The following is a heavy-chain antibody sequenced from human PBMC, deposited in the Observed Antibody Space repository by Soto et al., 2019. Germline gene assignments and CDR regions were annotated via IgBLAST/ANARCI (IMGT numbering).Heavy chain of an antibody. J-gene: IGHJ4*02. CDR1: GFTFSSYA. V-gene: IGHV3-23*01. D-gene: IGHD3-22*01. CDR3: ATMAPITMIVVVFDY. CDR2: ISGSGGST. Sequence: GGSLRLSCAASGFTFSSYAMSWVRQAPGKGLEWVSAISGSGGSTYYADSVKGRFTISRDNSKNTLYLQMSSLRAEDAAVYYCATMAPITMIVVVFDYWGQGTLVTVSS.